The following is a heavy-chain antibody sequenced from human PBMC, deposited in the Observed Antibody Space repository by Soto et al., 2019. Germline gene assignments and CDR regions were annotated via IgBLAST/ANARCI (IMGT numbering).Heavy chain of an antibody. CDR3: AMINWGGAFDI. CDR2: IKQDGSEK. Sequence: GSLRLSCAASGFTFSSYWMTWVRQAPGKGLEWVANIKQDGSEKYYVDSVKGRFTISRDNAKNSLYLQMNSLRAEDTAVYYCAMINWGGAFDIWGQGTMITVSS. J-gene: IGHJ3*02. D-gene: IGHD7-27*01. CDR1: GFTFSSYW. V-gene: IGHV3-7*05.